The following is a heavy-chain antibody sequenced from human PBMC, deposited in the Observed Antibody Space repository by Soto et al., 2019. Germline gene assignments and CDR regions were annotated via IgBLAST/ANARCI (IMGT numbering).Heavy chain of an antibody. D-gene: IGHD3-10*01. Sequence: TLSLTCTVSGGSISSSSYYWGWIRQPPGKGLEWIGSIYYSGSTYYNPSLKSRVTISVDTSKNQFSLKLSSVTAADTAVYYCARRITMVRGVITGWFDPWGQGTLVTVSS. CDR2: IYYSGST. CDR3: ARRITMVRGVITGWFDP. J-gene: IGHJ5*02. CDR1: GGSISSSSYY. V-gene: IGHV4-39*01.